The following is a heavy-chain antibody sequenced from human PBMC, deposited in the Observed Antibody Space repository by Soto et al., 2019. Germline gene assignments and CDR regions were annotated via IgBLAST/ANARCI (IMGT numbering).Heavy chain of an antibody. V-gene: IGHV3-15*07. D-gene: IGHD3-16*01. Sequence: EVQLVESGGGLVKPGGSLRLSCEASGFTFSNAWMHWVRQAPGKGLEWVGRIKSKTGGGTTDYAAPVKGRLNISRENSKNTLYLQMNSLKTVDKAVYYCTKRWRGLLGAGDYFDYWGQGTLVNVSS. CDR1: GFTFSNAW. CDR3: TKRWRGLLGAGDYFDY. J-gene: IGHJ4*02. CDR2: IKSKTGGGTT.